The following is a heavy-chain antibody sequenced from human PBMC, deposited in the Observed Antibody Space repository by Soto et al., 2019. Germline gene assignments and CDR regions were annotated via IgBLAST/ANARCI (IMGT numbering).Heavy chain of an antibody. Sequence: GGSLRLSCAASGFTFSSYAMSWVRQAPGKGLEWVSAISGSGGSTYYADSVKGRFTISRDNSKNTLYLQMNSLRAEDTAVYYCAKETIAAAGGYYYYGMDVWGQGTTVTVSS. CDR3: AKETIAAAGGYYYYGMDV. CDR2: ISGSGGST. V-gene: IGHV3-23*01. CDR1: GFTFSSYA. D-gene: IGHD6-13*01. J-gene: IGHJ6*02.